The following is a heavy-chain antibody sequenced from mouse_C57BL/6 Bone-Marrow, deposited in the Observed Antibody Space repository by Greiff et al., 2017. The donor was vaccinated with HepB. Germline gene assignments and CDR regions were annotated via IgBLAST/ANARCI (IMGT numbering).Heavy chain of an antibody. CDR3: ATHYYGSNWYFDV. CDR2: IWRGGST. V-gene: IGHV2-5*01. CDR1: GFSLTSYG. J-gene: IGHJ1*03. Sequence: VQLQQSGPGLVQPSQSLSITCTVSGFSLTSYGVHWVRQAPGKGLEWLGVIWRGGSTDYNAAFMSRLSITKDNSKIQVFFKMNSLQADDTAIYYCATHYYGSNWYFDVWGTGTTVTVSS. D-gene: IGHD1-1*01.